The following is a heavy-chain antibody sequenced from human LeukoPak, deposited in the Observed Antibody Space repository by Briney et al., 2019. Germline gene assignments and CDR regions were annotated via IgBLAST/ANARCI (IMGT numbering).Heavy chain of an antibody. J-gene: IGHJ6*03. CDR2: ISSSSSYI. CDR3: ATGHYGSGSYVGYMDV. Sequence: GGSLRLSCAASGFTFSSYSMNWVRQAPGKGLEWVSSISSSSSYIYYADSVKGRFTISRDNAKNSLYLQMNSLRAEDTAVYYCATGHYGSGSYVGYMDVWGKGTTVTVSS. V-gene: IGHV3-21*01. D-gene: IGHD3-10*01. CDR1: GFTFSSYS.